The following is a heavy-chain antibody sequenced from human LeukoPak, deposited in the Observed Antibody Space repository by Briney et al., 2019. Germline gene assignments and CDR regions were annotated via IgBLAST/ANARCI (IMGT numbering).Heavy chain of an antibody. V-gene: IGHV3-7*01. J-gene: IGHJ4*02. CDR1: GFRFSNSW. Sequence: GGSLRLSCAASGFRFSNSWMSWVRQAPGKGLEWVANIKDDGSETRYVDSVKGRFTMSRDNAKNSLYLQMNSLRVEDTAVYYCVRDYLWGNYRSFDFWGQGTLVTVSS. D-gene: IGHD3-16*02. CDR2: IKDDGSET. CDR3: VRDYLWGNYRSFDF.